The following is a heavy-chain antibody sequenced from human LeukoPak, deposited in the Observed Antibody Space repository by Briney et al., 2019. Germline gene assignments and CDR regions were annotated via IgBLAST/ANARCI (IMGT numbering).Heavy chain of an antibody. D-gene: IGHD1-7*01. J-gene: IGHJ4*02. CDR1: GFTFSSYA. CDR3: AKHQNFGFDY. CDR2: ISGRGGST. Sequence: GGSLRLSCAASGFTFSSYAMSWVRQAPGKGLEWVSFISGRGGSTNYADSVKGRFTISRDNSKNTLYLQMNSLRAEDTAVYYCAKHQNFGFDYWGQGTLVTVSS. V-gene: IGHV3-23*01.